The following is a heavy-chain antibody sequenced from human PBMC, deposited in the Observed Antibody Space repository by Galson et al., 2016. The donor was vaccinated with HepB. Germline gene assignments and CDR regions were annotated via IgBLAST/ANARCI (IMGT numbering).Heavy chain of an antibody. CDR1: VGSITNNNYY. V-gene: IGHV4-39*06. CDR3: AGDSAGSSDP. D-gene: IGHD3-10*01. J-gene: IGHJ2*01. CDR2: INYSGFT. Sequence: SETLSLTCSVAVGSITNNNYYWGWIRQTPGKGVEWIGSINYSGFTQYNPSLKIRVTLSVDTSKNQFPLKLTSVTAADTSVCYCAGDSAGSSDPWGRGTLVAVSS.